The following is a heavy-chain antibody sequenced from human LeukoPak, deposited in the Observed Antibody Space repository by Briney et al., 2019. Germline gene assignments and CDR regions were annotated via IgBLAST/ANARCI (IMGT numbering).Heavy chain of an antibody. D-gene: IGHD3-9*01. V-gene: IGHV3-30*18. J-gene: IGHJ4*02. CDR1: GFTFSSYG. CDR3: AKGPTYYDILTGYHY. Sequence: GGSLRLSCAASGFTFSSYGMHWVRQAPGKGLEWLAVISYDGSNKYYADSVKGRFTISRDNSKNTLYLQMNSLRAEDTAVYYCAKGPTYYDILTGYHYWGQGTLVTVSS. CDR2: ISYDGSNK.